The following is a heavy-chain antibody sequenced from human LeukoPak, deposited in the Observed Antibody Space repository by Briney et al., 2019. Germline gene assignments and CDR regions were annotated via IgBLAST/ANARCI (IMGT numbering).Heavy chain of an antibody. CDR1: GYRFTSYW. V-gene: IGHV5-10-1*01. Sequence: HGESLKISCKGSGYRFTSYWISWVRQMPGKGLEWMGRIDPSDSYTNYSPSFQGHVTISADKSISTAYLQWSSLKASDTAMYYCARGGAVERYCSSTSCYWVDAFDIWGQGTMVTVSS. D-gene: IGHD2-2*01. J-gene: IGHJ3*02. CDR3: ARGGAVERYCSSTSCYWVDAFDI. CDR2: IDPSDSYT.